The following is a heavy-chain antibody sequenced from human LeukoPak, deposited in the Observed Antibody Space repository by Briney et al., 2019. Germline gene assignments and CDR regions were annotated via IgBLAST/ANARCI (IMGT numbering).Heavy chain of an antibody. V-gene: IGHV1-18*01. CDR1: GYTFTSYG. D-gene: IGHD7-27*01. J-gene: IGHJ4*02. CDR3: ATNENWGTDLHFDY. CDR2: MSAYNGNT. Sequence: ASVKVSCKASGYTFTSYGISRGRQAPGQGEEWMGWMSAYNGNTNNAKKHQGSVTMTTDTSTSTAYMELRSLRSDDTAVYYCATNENWGTDLHFDYWGQGTLVTVSA.